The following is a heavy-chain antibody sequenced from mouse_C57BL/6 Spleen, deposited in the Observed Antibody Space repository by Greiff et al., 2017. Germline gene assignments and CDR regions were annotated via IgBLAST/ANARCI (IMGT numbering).Heavy chain of an antibody. CDR3: ARGDGYDDYFDY. CDR2: INPYNGDT. J-gene: IGHJ2*01. CDR1: GYSFTGYF. D-gene: IGHD2-2*01. V-gene: IGHV1-20*01. Sequence: VQLQQSGPELVKPGDSVKISCKASGYSFTGYFMNWVMQSHGKSLEWIGRINPYNGDTFYNQKFKGKATLTVDKSSSTAHMELRSLTSEDSAVYYCARGDGYDDYFDYWGQGTTLTVSS.